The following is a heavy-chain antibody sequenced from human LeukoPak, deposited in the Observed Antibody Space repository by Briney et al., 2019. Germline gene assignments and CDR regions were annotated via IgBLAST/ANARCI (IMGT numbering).Heavy chain of an antibody. D-gene: IGHD1-14*01. CDR1: GFTFNNYA. Sequence: GGSLRLSCAASGFTFNNYAMNWVRQAPGKGLEWVAFIRSDGRNEYYADCVKGRFTMSRDNSKGTLYLQMNSLRAEDTAVYYCARLTGKHFDYWGQGTLVTVSS. CDR2: IRSDGRNE. V-gene: IGHV3-30*02. CDR3: ARLTGKHFDY. J-gene: IGHJ4*02.